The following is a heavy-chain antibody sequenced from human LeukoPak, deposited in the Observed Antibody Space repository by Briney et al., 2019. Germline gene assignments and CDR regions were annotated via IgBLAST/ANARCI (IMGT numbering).Heavy chain of an antibody. Sequence: SVTLSLTCTVSSGSLSDYYWNWIRQPPGKGLEWIGNIYHSGTTNHNPSLKSRVTISIDTSKKQFSLKLRSVTTADTAMYFCGRYYDSSGYSPISYWGQGILVTVSS. D-gene: IGHD3-22*01. CDR2: IYHSGTT. CDR1: SGSLSDYY. CDR3: GRYYDSSGYSPISY. J-gene: IGHJ4*02. V-gene: IGHV4-59*01.